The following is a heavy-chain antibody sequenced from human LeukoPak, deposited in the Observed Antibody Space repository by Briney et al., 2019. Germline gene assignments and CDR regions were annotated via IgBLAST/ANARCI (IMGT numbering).Heavy chain of an antibody. CDR2: IYTSGNT. J-gene: IGHJ4*02. CDR1: GGSISSYY. V-gene: IGHV4-4*07. Sequence: PSETLSLTCSVSGGSISSYYWSWIPHPARKGLERIGRIYTSGNTNYNRSLKSRGNMSVDTPKNQFSLKLSSVTAADTAVYYCSRQRTTVTIHGPFDYWGQGTLVTVSS. CDR3: SRQRTTVTIHGPFDY. D-gene: IGHD4-17*01.